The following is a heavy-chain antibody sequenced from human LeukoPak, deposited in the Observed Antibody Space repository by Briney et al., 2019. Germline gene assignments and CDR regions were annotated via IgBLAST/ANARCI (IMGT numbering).Heavy chain of an antibody. D-gene: IGHD3-22*01. CDR2: IIPILGIA. Sequence: SVKVSCKASGGTLSSYAISWVRQAPGQGLEWMGRIIPILGIANYAQKFQGRVTITADKSTSTAYMELSSLRSEDTAVYYCARAYDSSGYSMGYYYYGMDVWGQGTTVTVSS. V-gene: IGHV1-69*04. CDR1: GGTLSSYA. J-gene: IGHJ6*02. CDR3: ARAYDSSGYSMGYYYYGMDV.